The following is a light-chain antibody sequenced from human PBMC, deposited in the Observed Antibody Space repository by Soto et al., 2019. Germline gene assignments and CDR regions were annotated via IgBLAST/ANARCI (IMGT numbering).Light chain of an antibody. CDR1: QSLQHNNGNTL. Sequence: EIVMTQSPLSLTVTPGEPASISCKSSQSLQHNNGNTLLDWYMQKPGQSPQLLMYLGSRRAPGAPDRVSGSGSGTAFTLRISTVEADDAAIYYCMQALQTPRTFGQGTKLEI. CDR3: MQALQTPRT. V-gene: IGKV2-28*01. J-gene: IGKJ1*01. CDR2: LGS.